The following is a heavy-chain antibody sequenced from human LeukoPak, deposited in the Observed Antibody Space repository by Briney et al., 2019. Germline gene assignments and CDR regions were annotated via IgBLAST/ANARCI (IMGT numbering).Heavy chain of an antibody. Sequence: PSETLSLTCVVSGDSYSSSNWRSWVRHPPGTGLGRIGEMYHSGSTNSNASLKSRFTISIDNSKNHFYLNLSSVTAADTAMYYCAKVSHWNQLHSFDNWGQGTMVTVSS. CDR1: GDSYSSSNW. V-gene: IGHV4-4*02. CDR3: AKVSHWNQLHSFDN. J-gene: IGHJ4*02. D-gene: IGHD1-14*01. CDR2: MYHSGST.